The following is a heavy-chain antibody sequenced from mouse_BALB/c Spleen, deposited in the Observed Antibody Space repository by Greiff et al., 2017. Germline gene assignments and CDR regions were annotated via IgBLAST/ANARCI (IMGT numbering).Heavy chain of an antibody. Sequence: QVQLQQPGAELVKPGTSVKLSCKASGYNFTSYWINWVKLRPGQGLEWIGDIYPGSGSTNYNEKFKSKATLTVDTSSSTAYMQLSSLASEDSALYYCARSYGNYAYFDDWGAGNTVTVAS. CDR3: ARSYGNYAYFDD. CDR2: IYPGSGST. V-gene: IGHV1-55*01. D-gene: IGHD2-10*02. CDR1: GYNFTSYW. J-gene: IGHJ1*01.